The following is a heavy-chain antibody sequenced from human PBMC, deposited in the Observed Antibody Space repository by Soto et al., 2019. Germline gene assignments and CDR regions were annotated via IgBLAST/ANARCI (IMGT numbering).Heavy chain of an antibody. CDR2: IIPLSETT. J-gene: IGHJ6*02. CDR3: ARAQGSSTSLELYVDYYYGMDV. Sequence: QVQLVQSAAEVQKPGSSVKVSCKASGGTFSSYAISWVRQAPGQGLEWMGGIIPLSETTNYAQKFQGRVTITADESKSTAYLELSSLRAEDTAVYYCARAQGSSTSLELYVDYYYGMDVLGQGTTVTAS. V-gene: IGHV1-69*01. D-gene: IGHD2-2*01. CDR1: GGTFSSYA.